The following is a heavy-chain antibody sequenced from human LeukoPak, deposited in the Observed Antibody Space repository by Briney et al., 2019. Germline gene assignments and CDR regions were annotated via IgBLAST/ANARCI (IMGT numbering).Heavy chain of an antibody. CDR1: GGSISSYY. Sequence: SETLSLTCTVSGGSISSYYWSWIRQPPGKGLEWIGYIYYSGSTNYNPSLKSRVTISVDTSKNQFSLKLSSVTAADTAVYYCARDERVGSSFQGFDPWGQGTLVTVSS. J-gene: IGHJ5*02. V-gene: IGHV4-59*01. CDR3: ARDERVGSSFQGFDP. D-gene: IGHD6-13*01. CDR2: IYYSGST.